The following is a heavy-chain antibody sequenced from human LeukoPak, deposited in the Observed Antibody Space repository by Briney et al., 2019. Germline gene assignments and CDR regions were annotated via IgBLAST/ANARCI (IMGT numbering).Heavy chain of an antibody. Sequence: SETLSLTCSASGFSITTGYYCAWLRQSPGKGLEGIGIFFRLGGTYYNPSLKNRVTISVDTSKNEFSLTLTSVTAADTAIYYCAKDDRLLTNWFDPWGQGTLVTVSS. CDR2: FFRLGGT. CDR1: GFSITTGYY. J-gene: IGHJ5*02. CDR3: AKDDRLLTNWFDP. V-gene: IGHV4-38-2*02. D-gene: IGHD3-22*01.